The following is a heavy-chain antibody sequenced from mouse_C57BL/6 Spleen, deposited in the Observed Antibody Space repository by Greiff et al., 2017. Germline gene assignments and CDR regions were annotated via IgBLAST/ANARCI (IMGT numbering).Heavy chain of an antibody. CDR1: GFTFSSYG. D-gene: IGHD4-1*01. CDR3: ARHEGTGTTWFAY. Sequence: EVQLQESGGDLVKPGGSLKLSCAASGFTFSSYGMSWVRQTPDKRLEWVATISSGGSYTYYPDSVKGRFTISRDNAKNTLYLQMSSLKSEDTAMYYCARHEGTGTTWFAYWGQGTLVTVSA. CDR2: ISSGGSYT. J-gene: IGHJ3*01. V-gene: IGHV5-6*01.